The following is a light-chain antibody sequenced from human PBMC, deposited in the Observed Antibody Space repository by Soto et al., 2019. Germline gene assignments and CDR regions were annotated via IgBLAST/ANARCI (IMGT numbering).Light chain of an antibody. J-gene: IGKJ4*01. CDR1: QDISNY. V-gene: IGKV1-33*01. CDR2: DAS. CDR3: HQYDNLPLT. Sequence: DIQMTQSPSSLSASVGDRVTITCQASQDISNYLNWYQQKPGKAPKLLIYDASNLETGVPSRFSGSGSGTDSTFTISSLQPEDIATYYCHQYDNLPLTFGGGTKVDI.